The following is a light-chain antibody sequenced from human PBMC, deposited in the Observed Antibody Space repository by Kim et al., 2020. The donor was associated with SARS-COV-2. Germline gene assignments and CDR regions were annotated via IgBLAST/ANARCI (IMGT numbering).Light chain of an antibody. CDR3: SSYTRSSTVI. J-gene: IGLJ2*01. V-gene: IGLV2-14*01. Sequence: QSALTQPASVSGSPGQSLTISCTGVSSDVGGYTYVSWYQQHPGKAPKLMIFDVVKRPSGVSNRFSGSKSGNTASLTISGLQADDEAHYYCSSYTRSSTVIFGGGTQLTVL. CDR1: SSDVGGYTY. CDR2: DVV.